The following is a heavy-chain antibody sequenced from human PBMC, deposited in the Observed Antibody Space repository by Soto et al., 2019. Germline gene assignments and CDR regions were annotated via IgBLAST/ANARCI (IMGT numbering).Heavy chain of an antibody. CDR3: ARGGRYSYGRRFDY. Sequence: SSETLSLTCAVYGGSFSGYYWSWIRQPPGKGLEWIGEINHSGSTNYNPSLKSRVTISVDTSKNQFSLKLSSVTAADTAVYYCARGGRYSYGRRFDYWGQGTLVTVSS. CDR2: INHSGST. CDR1: GGSFSGYY. J-gene: IGHJ4*02. D-gene: IGHD5-18*01. V-gene: IGHV4-34*01.